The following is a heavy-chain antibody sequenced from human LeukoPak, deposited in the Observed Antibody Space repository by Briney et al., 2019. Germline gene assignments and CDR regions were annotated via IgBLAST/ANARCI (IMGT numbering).Heavy chain of an antibody. CDR2: IKQDGSEK. CDR1: GFTFSSYW. CDR3: ARGRSSLYGDYVYYYYYMDV. J-gene: IGHJ6*03. V-gene: IGHV3-7*01. D-gene: IGHD4-17*01. Sequence: PGGSLRLSCAASGFTFSSYWMSWVRQAPGKGLEWVANIKQDGSEKYYVDSVKGRFTISRDNSKNTLYLQMNSLRAEDTAVYYCARGRSSLYGDYVYYYYYMDVWGKGTTVTVSS.